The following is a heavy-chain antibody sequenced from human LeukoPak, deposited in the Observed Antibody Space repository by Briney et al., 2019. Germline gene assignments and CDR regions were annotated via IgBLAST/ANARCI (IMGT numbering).Heavy chain of an antibody. D-gene: IGHD4-23*01. CDR3: ATLTTVVTAYYFDY. CDR2: INHSGST. Sequence: KPSETLSLTCAVYGGSFSGYYWSWIRQPPGKGLEWIGEINHSGSTNYNPSLKSRVTISVDTSKSQFSLKLTSVTAAGTAVYYCATLTTVVTAYYFDYWGQGTLVTVSS. CDR1: GGSFSGYY. J-gene: IGHJ4*02. V-gene: IGHV4-34*01.